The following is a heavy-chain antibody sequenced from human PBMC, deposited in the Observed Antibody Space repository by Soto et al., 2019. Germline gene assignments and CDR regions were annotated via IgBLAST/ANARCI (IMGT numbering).Heavy chain of an antibody. J-gene: IGHJ6*02. CDR2: MGGAGAK. Sequence: DVQLVESGGGSVRPGGSLRLSCAAFGFTYNSYDMHWVRQVAGGGLEWVSSMGGAGAKEYAASVRRRFIISRDNAKNSLYLQMDSLRVGDTAVYYCTRAAFGDGMDLWGQGTPVTVSS. V-gene: IGHV3-13*01. D-gene: IGHD3-10*01. CDR1: GFTYNSYD. CDR3: TRAAFGDGMDL.